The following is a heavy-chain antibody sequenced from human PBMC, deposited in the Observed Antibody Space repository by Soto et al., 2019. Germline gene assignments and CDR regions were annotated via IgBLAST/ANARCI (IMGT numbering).Heavy chain of an antibody. J-gene: IGHJ4*02. CDR2: IYYSGST. D-gene: IGHD4-4*01. CDR1: VGSISSGGYY. CDR3: ARVLYSTGTRLFDY. V-gene: IGHV4-31*03. Sequence: SETLSLTCTVSVGSISSGGYYWSWIRQHPGKGLEWIGYIYYSGSTYYNPSLKSRVTISVDTSKNQFSLKLSSVTAADTAVYYCARVLYSTGTRLFDYWGQGTLVTVSS.